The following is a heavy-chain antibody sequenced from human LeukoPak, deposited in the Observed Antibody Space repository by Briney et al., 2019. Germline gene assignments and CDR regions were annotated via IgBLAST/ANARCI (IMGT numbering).Heavy chain of an antibody. Sequence: ASVKVSCKASGYTFTNYGISWVRQAPGQGLEWMGWISAYNGNTNYAQKLQGRVTMTTDTSTSTAYMELRSLRSDDTAVYYCARDRHIAVAGTVNYWGQGTLVTVSS. CDR1: GYTFTNYG. CDR2: ISAYNGNT. CDR3: ARDRHIAVAGTVNY. V-gene: IGHV1-18*01. J-gene: IGHJ4*02. D-gene: IGHD6-19*01.